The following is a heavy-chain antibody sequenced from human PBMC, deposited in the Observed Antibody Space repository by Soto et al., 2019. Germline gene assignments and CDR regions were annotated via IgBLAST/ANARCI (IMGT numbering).Heavy chain of an antibody. CDR3: AKRQSGSYYPAFDV. CDR1: GFTFSTYP. Sequence: EAQLLESGGGLAQPGGTLRLSCAASGFTFSTYPMAWVRQAPGKGLEWVSTIHGSGETAYYADSVKGRFTISRDNSKNTVYLQMDSLRAEDTAIYYCAKRQSGSYYPAFDVWGQGTVVTVSS. J-gene: IGHJ3*01. D-gene: IGHD1-26*01. CDR2: IHGSGETA. V-gene: IGHV3-23*01.